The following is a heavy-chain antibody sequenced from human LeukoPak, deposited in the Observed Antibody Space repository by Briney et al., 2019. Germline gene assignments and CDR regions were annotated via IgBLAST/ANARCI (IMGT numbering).Heavy chain of an antibody. CDR3: ANLRYGGD. CDR2: ISSSGDYK. CDR1: GFTFSSYD. D-gene: IGHD2-21*01. V-gene: IGHV3-21*01. J-gene: IGHJ4*02. Sequence: PGGSLRLSCAASGFTSGFTFSSYDMNWVRQAPGKGLAWVSSISSSGDYKYYADSVKGRFTISRDNAKNSLYLQMNSLRAEDTAVYYCANLRYGGDWGQGTLVTVSS.